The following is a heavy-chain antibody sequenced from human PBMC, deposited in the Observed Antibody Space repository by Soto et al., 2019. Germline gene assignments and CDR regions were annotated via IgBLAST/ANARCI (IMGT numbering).Heavy chain of an antibody. Sequence: PGGSLRLSCTASGFTFGDYAMSWFRQAPGKGLEWVGFIRSKAYGGTTEYAASVKGRFTISRDDSKSIAYLQMNSLKTEDTAVYYCTRELRYFDWEVDAFDIWGQGTMVTVS. D-gene: IGHD3-9*01. V-gene: IGHV3-49*03. J-gene: IGHJ3*02. CDR3: TRELRYFDWEVDAFDI. CDR2: IRSKAYGGTT. CDR1: GFTFGDYA.